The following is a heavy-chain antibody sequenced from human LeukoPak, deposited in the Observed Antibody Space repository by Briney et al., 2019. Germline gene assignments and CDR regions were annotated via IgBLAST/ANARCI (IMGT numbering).Heavy chain of an antibody. CDR3: ATVHYTASFPGSFPGRNYFDS. Sequence: GGSLRLSCTVSGFAFSGYAMSWVRQAPGDGPEWVSSIGARGDVTYSADSVKGRFTISRDNSKRTLFLQMNSLRAEDTAVYYCATVHYTASFPGSFPGRNYFDSWGQGSLVTVSP. CDR1: GFAFSGYA. CDR2: IGARGDVT. V-gene: IGHV3-23*01. D-gene: IGHD1-26*01. J-gene: IGHJ4*02.